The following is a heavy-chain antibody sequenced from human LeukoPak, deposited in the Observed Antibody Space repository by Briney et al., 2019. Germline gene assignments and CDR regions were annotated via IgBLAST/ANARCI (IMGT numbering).Heavy chain of an antibody. CDR2: INHSGST. Sequence: SETLSLICAVYGGSFSGYYWSWIRQPPGKGLEWIGEINHSGSTNYNPSLKSRVTISVDTSKNQFSLKLSSVTAADTAVYYCAREVPSGDWFDPWGQGTLVTVSS. D-gene: IGHD6-25*01. J-gene: IGHJ5*02. V-gene: IGHV4-34*01. CDR1: GGSFSGYY. CDR3: AREVPSGDWFDP.